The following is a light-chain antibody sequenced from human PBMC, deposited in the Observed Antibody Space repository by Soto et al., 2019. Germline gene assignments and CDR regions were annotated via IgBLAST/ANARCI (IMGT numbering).Light chain of an antibody. CDR2: EVS. CDR1: SSDVGNYNR. J-gene: IGLJ1*01. V-gene: IGLV2-18*02. CDR3: RSYTTSSTYV. Sequence: QSALTQPPSVSGSPGQSGAISCTGTSSDVGNYNRVSWYQQPPGTAPKLMIYEVSNRPSGVPDRFSGSKSGNTASLTISGLQAEDEADYYCRSYTTSSTYVFGTGTQLTVL.